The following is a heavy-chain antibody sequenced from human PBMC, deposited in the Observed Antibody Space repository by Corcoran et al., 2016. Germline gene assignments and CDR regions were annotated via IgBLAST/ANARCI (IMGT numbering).Heavy chain of an antibody. Sequence: EVQLVESGGGLVKPGGSLRLSCAASGFTFSSYSMNWVRQAPGKGLEWVSSISSSSSYIYYADSVKGRFTISRDNAKNSLDLQMNSLRAEDTVVYYFARDRVGATSDYCGQGTLVTVSS. CDR3: ARDRVGATSDY. J-gene: IGHJ4*02. V-gene: IGHV3-21*01. CDR2: ISSSSSYI. D-gene: IGHD1-26*01. CDR1: GFTFSSYS.